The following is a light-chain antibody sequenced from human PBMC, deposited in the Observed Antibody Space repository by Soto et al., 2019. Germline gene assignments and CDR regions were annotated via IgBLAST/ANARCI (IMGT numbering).Light chain of an antibody. Sequence: DVVMTQSPLSLPVTLGQPASISCRASQSLVHSDGDTYLSWFQQRPGQSPRRLIYKLSNRDSGVPYRFRGSGSLTDFTLKISSVEAGDVGVYYCMQGENLPLTFGGGTKVEIK. CDR1: QSLVHSDGDTY. CDR2: KLS. CDR3: MQGENLPLT. V-gene: IGKV2-30*02. J-gene: IGKJ4*01.